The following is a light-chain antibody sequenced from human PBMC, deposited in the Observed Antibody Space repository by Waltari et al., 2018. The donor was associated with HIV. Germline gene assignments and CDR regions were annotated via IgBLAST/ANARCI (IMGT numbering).Light chain of an antibody. V-gene: IGLV7-43*01. CDR3: LLYYGGAQV. CDR2: STS. CDR1: TGAVTSGYY. J-gene: IGLJ3*02. Sequence: QTVVTQEPSLTVSPGGTVTLTCASSTGAVTSGYYPNWFQRKPGHAPRGLIYSTSNKHSWTPARFSGSLRGGKAALTLSGVQPEDEAEYYCLLYYGGAQVFGGGTKLTVL.